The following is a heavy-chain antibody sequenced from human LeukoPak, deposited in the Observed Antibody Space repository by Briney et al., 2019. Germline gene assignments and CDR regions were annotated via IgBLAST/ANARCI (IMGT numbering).Heavy chain of an antibody. Sequence: GGSLRLSCAVSGFTFSSYTMNWVRQAPGKGLEWVSYISRGSSTIYYADSVKGRFTISRDNSKNTLYLQMNSLRAEDTAVYYCAKGLYSSGWYWVYWGQGTLVTVSS. J-gene: IGHJ4*02. CDR2: ISRGSSTI. CDR3: AKGLYSSGWYWVY. V-gene: IGHV3-48*01. D-gene: IGHD6-19*01. CDR1: GFTFSSYT.